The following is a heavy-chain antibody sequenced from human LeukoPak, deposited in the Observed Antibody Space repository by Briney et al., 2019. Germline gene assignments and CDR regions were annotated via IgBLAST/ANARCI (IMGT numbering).Heavy chain of an antibody. V-gene: IGHV3-7*01. CDR2: MNLDGSEK. D-gene: IGHD2-8*01. J-gene: IGHJ4*02. CDR1: GFTFTSHW. CDR3: ARGAKYCTNGVCYTRFDF. Sequence: GGSLRLSCAASGFTFTSHWMRWVRQAPGKGLEWVARMNLDGSEKYYVDSVKGRFTISRDNAKTSLYLEMNSLRAEDTAVYYCARGAKYCTNGVCYTRFDFWGQGTVVTVSS.